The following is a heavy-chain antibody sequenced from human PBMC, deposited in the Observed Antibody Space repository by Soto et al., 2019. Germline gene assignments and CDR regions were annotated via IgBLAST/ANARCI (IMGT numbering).Heavy chain of an antibody. CDR3: ASTGYCSGGSCYSSRAFDI. V-gene: IGHV3-64*01. CDR2: ISSNGGST. Sequence: EVQLVESGGGLVQPGGSLRLSCAASGFTFSSYAMLWVRQAPGKGLEYVSAISSNGGSTYYANSVKGRFTISRDNSKNTLYLQMGSLRAEDMAVYYCASTGYCSGGSCYSSRAFDIWGQGTMVTVSS. J-gene: IGHJ3*02. D-gene: IGHD2-15*01. CDR1: GFTFSSYA.